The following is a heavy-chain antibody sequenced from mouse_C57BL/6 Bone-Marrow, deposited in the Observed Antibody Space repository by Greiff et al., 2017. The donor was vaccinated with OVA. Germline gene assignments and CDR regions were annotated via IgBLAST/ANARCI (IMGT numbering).Heavy chain of an antibody. D-gene: IGHD1-1*01. V-gene: IGHV5-15*01. CDR2: ISNLAYSI. Sequence: EVKLMESGGGLVQPGGSLKLSCAASGFTFSDYGMAWVRQAPRNGPEWVAFISNLAYSIYYADTVTGRFTISRENAKNTLYLEMSSLRSEDTAMYYCARWDTTAVGGFAYWGQGTLVTVSA. CDR3: ARWDTTAVGGFAY. J-gene: IGHJ3*01. CDR1: GFTFSDYG.